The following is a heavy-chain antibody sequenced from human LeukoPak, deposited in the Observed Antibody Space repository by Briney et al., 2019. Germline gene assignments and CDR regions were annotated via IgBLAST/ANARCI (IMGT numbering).Heavy chain of an antibody. D-gene: IGHD6-13*01. J-gene: IGHJ4*02. CDR1: GGSISSYY. CDR2: IYYSGST. CDR3: ATIAAAGTTTH. V-gene: IGHV4-59*01. Sequence: LETLSLTCTVSGGSISSYYWSWIRQPPGKGLEWIGYIYYSGSTNYNPSLKSRVTISVDTSKNQFSLKLSSVTAADTAVYYYATIAAAGTTTHWGQGTLVTVSS.